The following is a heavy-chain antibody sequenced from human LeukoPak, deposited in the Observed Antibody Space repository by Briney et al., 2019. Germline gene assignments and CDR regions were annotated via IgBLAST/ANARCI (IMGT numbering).Heavy chain of an antibody. J-gene: IGHJ4*02. Sequence: GASVKVSCKASGYTFTSYGISWVRQAPGQGLEWMGWISAYNGNTNYAQKLQGRVAMTTDTSTSTAYMELRSLRSDDTAVYYCARVGAYYYDSSGYYLFSDWGQGTLVTVSS. CDR3: ARVGAYYYDSSGYYLFSD. V-gene: IGHV1-18*01. CDR2: ISAYNGNT. CDR1: GYTFTSYG. D-gene: IGHD3-22*01.